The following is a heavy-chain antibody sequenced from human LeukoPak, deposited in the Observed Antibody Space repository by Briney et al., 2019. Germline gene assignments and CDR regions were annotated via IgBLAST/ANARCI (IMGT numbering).Heavy chain of an antibody. V-gene: IGHV3-21*01. CDR3: ARGRYSGTYYNFDY. J-gene: IGHJ4*02. Sequence: PGGSLRLSCAASGFTFSTYSMNWVRQAPGKGLEWVSSISSSSTYMYYADSLKGRFTISRDNAKNSLYLQMDSLRAEDTAVYYCARGRYSGTYYNFDYWGQGTLVTVSS. CDR1: GFTFSTYS. CDR2: ISSSSTYM. D-gene: IGHD1-26*01.